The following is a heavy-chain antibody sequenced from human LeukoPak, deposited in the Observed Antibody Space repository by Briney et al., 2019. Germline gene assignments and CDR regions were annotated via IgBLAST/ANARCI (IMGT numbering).Heavy chain of an antibody. Sequence: SETLSLTCTISDGSISSYYWNWIRQSPGKGLEWIGHIRYGGSTHYNPSLQSRVSISIDTSKKHFSLNLRSVTAVDTAVYYCARWGHFDTSGYFVVDYWGQGTLVTVSS. D-gene: IGHD3-22*01. CDR2: IRYGGST. CDR1: DGSISSYY. CDR3: ARWGHFDTSGYFVVDY. V-gene: IGHV4-59*01. J-gene: IGHJ4*02.